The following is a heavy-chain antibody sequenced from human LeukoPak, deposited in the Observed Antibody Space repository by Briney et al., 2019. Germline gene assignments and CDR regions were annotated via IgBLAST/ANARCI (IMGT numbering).Heavy chain of an antibody. D-gene: IGHD6-19*01. CDR1: GYTFSSYA. CDR3: AKVQLDSSGWYNAFDI. J-gene: IGHJ3*02. Sequence: GGSLTLSCAASGYTFSSYAMSWVRRAPGRGREWVSAISGSGGSTYYADSVRGQYTISRDNSKNTLYLQMNSLRAEDTAVYYCAKVQLDSSGWYNAFDIWGQGTMVTVSS. V-gene: IGHV3-23*01. CDR2: ISGSGGST.